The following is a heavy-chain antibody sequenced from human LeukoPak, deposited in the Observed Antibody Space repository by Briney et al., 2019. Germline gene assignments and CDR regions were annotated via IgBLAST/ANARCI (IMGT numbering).Heavy chain of an antibody. V-gene: IGHV3-48*04. CDR2: ISSSSGTI. J-gene: IGHJ4*02. D-gene: IGHD6-13*01. CDR1: GFTFSRYS. CDR3: ARDPQQQIDY. Sequence: GGSLRLSCAASGFTFSRYSMNWVRQAPGKGLEWISYISSSSGTIYYADSVKGRFTISRDNAKNSLYLQMNSLRAEDTAVYYCARDPQQQIDYWGQGSLVTVSS.